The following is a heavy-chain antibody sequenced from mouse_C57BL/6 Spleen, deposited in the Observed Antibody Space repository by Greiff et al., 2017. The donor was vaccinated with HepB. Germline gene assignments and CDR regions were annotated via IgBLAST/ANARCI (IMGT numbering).Heavy chain of an antibody. V-gene: IGHV1-7*01. J-gene: IGHJ2*01. CDR2: INPSSGYT. CDR3: ARSSEDSSDSYVDS. D-gene: IGHD3-2*02. Sequence: VQLQQSGAELAKPGASVKLSCKASGYTFTSYWMHWVKQRPGQGLEWIGNINPSSGYTKYKQKFKDKATLNADKSSSTAYMQLSSLTYDDSAVYYCARSSEDSSDSYVDSWGQGTTLTVSS. CDR1: GYTFTSYW.